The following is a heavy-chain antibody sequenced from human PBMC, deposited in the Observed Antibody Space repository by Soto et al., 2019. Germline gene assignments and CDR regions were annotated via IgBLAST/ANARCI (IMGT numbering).Heavy chain of an antibody. CDR2: ISSSGDPI. Sequence: GGSLRLSCAASGFTFSSYEMNWVRQAPGKGLEWVSYISSSGDPIYYADSVKGRFTISRDNAKNSLYLQMNSLRAEDTAVYYCANYCSSTSCHYQDVWGQGTTVTVSS. J-gene: IGHJ6*02. V-gene: IGHV3-48*03. CDR3: ANYCSSTSCHYQDV. D-gene: IGHD2-2*01. CDR1: GFTFSSYE.